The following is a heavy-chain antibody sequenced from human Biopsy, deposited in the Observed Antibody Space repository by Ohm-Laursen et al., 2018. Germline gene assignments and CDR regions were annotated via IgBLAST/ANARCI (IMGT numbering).Heavy chain of an antibody. D-gene: IGHD3-10*01. CDR2: ISGSGVTK. Sequence: LRLSCAASGFTFCDYYMSWIRQAPGKGLEWLSYISGSGVTKMYADSVKGRFTVSRDNAKNSLYLEMNNLTVEDTAVYYCATDGAGSYNENWGQGTLVSVSS. CDR3: ATDGAGSYNEN. CDR1: GFTFCDYY. J-gene: IGHJ4*02. V-gene: IGHV3-11*01.